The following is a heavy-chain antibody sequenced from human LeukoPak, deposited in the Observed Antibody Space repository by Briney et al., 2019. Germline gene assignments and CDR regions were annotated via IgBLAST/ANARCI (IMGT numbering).Heavy chain of an antibody. CDR1: GASLSTSPYY. D-gene: IGHD1-26*01. Sequence: KSSETLSLTCSVSGASLSTSPYYWGWIRQPLGKGLEWIGNIYYTGSTYYNVSLNSRVTISIDTSKNLFSLRLNSNCAKSGGYGLIDKWGQGTLVTVSS. V-gene: IGHV4-39*01. CDR3: DK. J-gene: IGHJ4*02. CDR2: IYYTGST.